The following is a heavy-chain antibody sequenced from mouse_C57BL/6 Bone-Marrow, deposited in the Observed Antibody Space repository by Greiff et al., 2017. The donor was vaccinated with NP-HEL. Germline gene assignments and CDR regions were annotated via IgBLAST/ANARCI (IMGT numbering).Heavy chain of an antibody. D-gene: IGHD1-1*01. CDR3: TLLTTVGAYWYFDV. Sequence: EVKLQESGGGLVQPGGSMKLSCAASGFTFSDAWMDWVRQSPEKGLEWVAEIRNKANNHATYYAESVKGRFTISRDDSKSSVYLQMNSLRAEDTGIYYCTLLTTVGAYWYFDVWGTGTTVTVSS. CDR2: IRNKANNHAT. V-gene: IGHV6-6*01. CDR1: GFTFSDAW. J-gene: IGHJ1*03.